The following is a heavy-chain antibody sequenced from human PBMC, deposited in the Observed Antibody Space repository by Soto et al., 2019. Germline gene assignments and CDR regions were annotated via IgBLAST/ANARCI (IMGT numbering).Heavy chain of an antibody. CDR3: ASTGYSSSWSYYYYMDV. D-gene: IGHD6-13*01. Sequence: GGSLRLSCAASGFTFSSYSMNWVRQAPGKGLEWVSYISSSSSTIYYADSVKGRFTISRDNAKNSLYLQMNSLRAEDTAVYYCASTGYSSSWSYYYYMDVWGKGTTVTVSS. V-gene: IGHV3-48*01. CDR2: ISSSSSTI. J-gene: IGHJ6*03. CDR1: GFTFSSYS.